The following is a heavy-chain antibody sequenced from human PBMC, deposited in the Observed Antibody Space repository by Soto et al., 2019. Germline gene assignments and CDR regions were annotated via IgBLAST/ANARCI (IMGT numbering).Heavy chain of an antibody. J-gene: IGHJ6*02. CDR2: ISGSGGST. CDR1: GFTFSSYA. Sequence: GGSLRLSCAASGFTFSSYAMSWVRQAPGKGLEWVSAISGSGGSTYYADSVKGRFTISRDNSKNTLYLQMNSLRAEDTAVYYCAKDILVQTVRYLGYYYGMDVWGQGTTVTVSS. CDR3: AKDILVQTVRYLGYYYGMDV. D-gene: IGHD3-10*01. V-gene: IGHV3-23*01.